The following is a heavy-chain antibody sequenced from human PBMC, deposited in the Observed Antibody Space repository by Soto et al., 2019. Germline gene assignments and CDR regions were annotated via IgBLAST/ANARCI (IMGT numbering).Heavy chain of an antibody. CDR2: ISSSSSYI. J-gene: IGHJ6*02. CDR1: GFTFSSYS. Sequence: EVQLVESGGGLVKPGGSLRLSCAASGFTFSSYSMNWVRQAPGKGLEWVSSISSSSSYIYYADSVKGRFTISRDKAKNSLYLQMNSLRAEDTAVYYCAREGRVVEQHVDYYYYGMDVCGQGTTVTVSS. D-gene: IGHD6-6*01. CDR3: AREGRVVEQHVDYYYYGMDV. V-gene: IGHV3-21*01.